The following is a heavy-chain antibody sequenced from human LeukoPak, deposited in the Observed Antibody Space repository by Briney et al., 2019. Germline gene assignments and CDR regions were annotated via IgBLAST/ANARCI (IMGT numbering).Heavy chain of an antibody. V-gene: IGHV3-23*01. CDR1: GFTFSSYA. Sequence: GGSLRLSCAASGFTFSSYAMSWVRQAPGKGLEWVSAISGSGGSTYYADSVKGRFTISRDNSKNTLYLQMNSLRAEDTDVYYCAKGGIVVVPAAQQYDYGDYSGAFDIWGQGTMVTVSS. J-gene: IGHJ3*02. CDR3: AKGGIVVVPAAQQYDYGDYSGAFDI. D-gene: IGHD2-2*01. CDR2: ISGSGGST.